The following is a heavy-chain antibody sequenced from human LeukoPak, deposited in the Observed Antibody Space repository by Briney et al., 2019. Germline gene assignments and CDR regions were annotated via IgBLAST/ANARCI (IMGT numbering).Heavy chain of an antibody. CDR1: GSTFSNYG. V-gene: IGHV3-23*01. CDR3: AKDCYGSGSPRWFDP. Sequence: GGSLRLSCAASGSTFSNYGMSWVRQAPGKGLEWVSGISGSSGSTYYADSVKGRFTISRDNSKNTLYLEMNSLKAEDTALHYCAKDCYGSGSPRWFDPWGQGTLVTVSS. D-gene: IGHD3-10*01. CDR2: ISGSSGST. J-gene: IGHJ5*02.